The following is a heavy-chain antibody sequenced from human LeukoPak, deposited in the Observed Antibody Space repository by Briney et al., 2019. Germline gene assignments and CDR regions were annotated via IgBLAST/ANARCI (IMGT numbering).Heavy chain of an antibody. J-gene: IGHJ3*02. CDR1: GYTFSSYA. CDR2: ISAYNGNT. D-gene: IGHD1-26*01. CDR3: ARDRGLQPMGAPSAFDI. Sequence: ASVKVSCKASGYTFSSYAISWVRQAPGQGLEWMGWISAYNGNTNYAQKLQGRVTMTTDTSTSTAYMELRSLRFDDAAVYYCARDRGLQPMGAPSAFDIWGQGTMVTVSS. V-gene: IGHV1-18*01.